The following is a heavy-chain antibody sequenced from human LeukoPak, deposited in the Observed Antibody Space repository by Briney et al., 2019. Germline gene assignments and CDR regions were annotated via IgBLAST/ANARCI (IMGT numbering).Heavy chain of an antibody. CDR1: GGSISSGDYY. CDR2: IYYSGST. Sequence: SETLSLTCTVSGGSISSGDYYWSWIRQPPGKGLEWIGYIYYSGSTYYNPSLKSRVTISVDTSKNQFSLKLSSVTAADTAVYYCARFGAYCGGDCYHPINWFDPWGQGTLVTVSS. D-gene: IGHD2-21*02. CDR3: ARFGAYCGGDCYHPINWFDP. J-gene: IGHJ5*02. V-gene: IGHV4-30-4*01.